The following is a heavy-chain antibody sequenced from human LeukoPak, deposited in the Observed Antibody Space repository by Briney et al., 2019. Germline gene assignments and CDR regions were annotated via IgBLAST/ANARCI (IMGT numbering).Heavy chain of an antibody. Sequence: ASVKVSCKASGYSFTNYFMHWVRQAPGQGLEWMGIINPSGGRTNYAQKFQDRVTMTRDMSTSTVYMELSSLGSEDTAVYYCASRFSGYSGYVNWFDPWGQGTLVTVSS. V-gene: IGHV1-46*01. CDR2: INPSGGRT. J-gene: IGHJ5*02. CDR3: ASRFSGYSGYVNWFDP. D-gene: IGHD5-12*01. CDR1: GYSFTNYF.